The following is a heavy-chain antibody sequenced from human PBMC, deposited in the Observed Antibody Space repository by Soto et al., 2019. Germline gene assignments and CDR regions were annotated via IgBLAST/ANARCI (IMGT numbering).Heavy chain of an antibody. CDR3: ATANTPDAFDR. J-gene: IGHJ3*02. CDR1: GLTFSISW. V-gene: IGHV3-7*01. CDR2: INPAGNVQ. Sequence: VQLVESGGGLVQPGEPLRLSCTASGLTFSISWMTWVRQAPGEGLEWVSNINPAGNVQQYADSVKERFTISRDNAKNSLVLQMSGLRVKDAALYYCATANTPDAFDRWGHGTRVNVSS.